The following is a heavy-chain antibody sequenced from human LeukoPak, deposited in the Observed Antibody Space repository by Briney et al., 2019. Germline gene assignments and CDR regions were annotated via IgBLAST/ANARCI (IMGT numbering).Heavy chain of an antibody. CDR2: ISAYNGNK. CDR1: GYTFTSYG. J-gene: IGHJ5*02. V-gene: IGHV1-18*01. CDR3: ARDDPLDKISSGWGP. Sequence: ASVKVSCKTSGYTFTSYGINWVRQAPGQGLEWMGWISAYNGNKNYAQKFQGRVTMTRDTSTSTVHMELSSLRSEDTAVYYCARDDPLDKISSGWGPWGQGTLVTVSS. D-gene: IGHD6-19*01.